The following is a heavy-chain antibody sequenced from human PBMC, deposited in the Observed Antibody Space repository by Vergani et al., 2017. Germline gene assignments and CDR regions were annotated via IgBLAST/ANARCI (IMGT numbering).Heavy chain of an antibody. CDR2: INGSGVSA. J-gene: IGHJ4*02. CDR1: EFTFSNYA. D-gene: IGHD3-10*01. Sequence: EVQLLESGGGLVQPGGSLRLTCAASEFTFSNYAMNWVRQAPGKGLEWVSGINGSGVSAYYTDSVKGRFTISRDNSKNMLFLQMNNLRTEDTGIYYCAKQYFVSGNYLFNYWGQGTLVTVSS. CDR3: AKQYFVSGNYLFNY. V-gene: IGHV3-23*01.